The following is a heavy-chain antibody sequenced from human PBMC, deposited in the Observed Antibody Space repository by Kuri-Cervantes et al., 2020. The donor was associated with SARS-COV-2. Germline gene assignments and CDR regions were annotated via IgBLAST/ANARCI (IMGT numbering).Heavy chain of an antibody. CDR3: ARGRGSYYFYYYGMDV. J-gene: IGHJ6*02. CDR1: GFTFSSYA. D-gene: IGHD1-26*01. Sequence: GGSLRLSCAASGFTFSSYAMHWVRQAPGKGLEWVAVISYDGSNKYYADSVKGRFTISRDNSKNTLYLQMNSLRAEDTAVYYCARGRGSYYFYYYGMDVWGQGTTVTVSS. CDR2: ISYDGSNK. V-gene: IGHV3-30-3*01.